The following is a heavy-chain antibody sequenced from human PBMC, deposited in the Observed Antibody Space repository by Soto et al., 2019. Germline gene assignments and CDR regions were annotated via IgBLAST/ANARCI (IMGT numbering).Heavy chain of an antibody. CDR2: ISAYNGNT. D-gene: IGHD3-10*01. V-gene: IGHV1-18*01. J-gene: IGHJ4*02. CDR3: ARDESVLWFGEPGAY. CDR1: GYTFTSYG. Sequence: QVQLVQSGAEVKKPGASVKVSCKASGYTFTSYGISWVRQAPGQGLEWMGWISAYNGNTNYAQKLQGRVTMTTDTSTSTAYMELRSLRSDDTSVYYCARDESVLWFGEPGAYWGQGTLVTVSS.